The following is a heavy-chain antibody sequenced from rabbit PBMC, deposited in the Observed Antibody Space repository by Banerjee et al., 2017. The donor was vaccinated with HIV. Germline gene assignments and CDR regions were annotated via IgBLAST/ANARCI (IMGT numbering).Heavy chain of an antibody. D-gene: IGHD1-1*01. J-gene: IGHJ4*01. Sequence: QSLEESGGDLVKPGASLTLTCTASGFSFSNYYYMCWVRQAPGKGLEWIGCIDAGTGDTYYASWAKGRFTISKTSTTVTLQMTSLTAADTATYFCARGSYYNDWGYDLWGPGTLVTVS. V-gene: IGHV1S40*01. CDR2: IDAGTGDT. CDR3: ARGSYYNDWGYDL. CDR1: GFSFSNYYY.